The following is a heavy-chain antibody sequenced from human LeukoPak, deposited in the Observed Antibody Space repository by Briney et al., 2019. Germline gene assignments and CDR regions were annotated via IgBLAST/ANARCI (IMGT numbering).Heavy chain of an antibody. Sequence: GGSLRLSCAASGFTFSSYGMHWVRQAPGKGLEWVAVIWYDGSNKYYADSVKGRFTISRDNSKNTLYLQMNSLRAEDTAVYYCARDSVGATNYFDYWGQGTLVTVSS. J-gene: IGHJ4*02. CDR2: IWYDGSNK. D-gene: IGHD1-26*01. CDR1: GFTFSSYG. V-gene: IGHV3-33*01. CDR3: ARDSVGATNYFDY.